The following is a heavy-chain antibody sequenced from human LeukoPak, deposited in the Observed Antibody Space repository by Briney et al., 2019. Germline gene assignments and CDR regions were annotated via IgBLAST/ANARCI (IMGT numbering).Heavy chain of an antibody. J-gene: IGHJ6*02. D-gene: IGHD2-15*01. CDR3: ARGYSFGPYGMDV. CDR1: GFTFSNYA. CDR2: ISDSGGST. V-gene: IGHV3-64D*09. Sequence: GGSLRLSCTASGFTFSNYALGWVRQAPGKGMEYVSAISDSGGSTYYADSVKGRFTISRDNSKNTLYLQMSSLRAEDTAVYFCARGYSFGPYGMDVWGQGTLVTVSS.